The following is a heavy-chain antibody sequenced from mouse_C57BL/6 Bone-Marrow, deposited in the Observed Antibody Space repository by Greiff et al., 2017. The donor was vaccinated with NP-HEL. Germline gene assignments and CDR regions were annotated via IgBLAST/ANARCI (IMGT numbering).Heavy chain of an antibody. CDR3: TTGTMVTTGYYYAMDY. J-gene: IGHJ4*01. CDR2: IDPENGDT. V-gene: IGHV14-4*01. Sequence: VQLKESGAELVRPGASVKLSCTASGFNIKDDYMHWVKQRPEQGLEWIGWIDPENGDTEYASKFQGKATITADTSSNTAYLQLSSLTSEDTAVYYCTTGTMVTTGYYYAMDYWGQGTSVTVSS. D-gene: IGHD2-2*01. CDR1: GFNIKDDY.